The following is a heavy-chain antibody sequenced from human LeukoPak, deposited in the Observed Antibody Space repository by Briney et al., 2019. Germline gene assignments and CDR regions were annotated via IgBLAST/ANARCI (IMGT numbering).Heavy chain of an antibody. V-gene: IGHV4-34*01. CDR2: INHSGST. J-gene: IGHJ5*02. Sequence: SETLSLTCAVYGGSFSGYYWSWIRQPPGKGLEWIGEINHSGSTNYNPSLKSRVTMSVDTSKNQFSLKLSSVTAADTAVYYCARDRPRAWRSSSWFDPWGQGTLVTVSS. CDR1: GGSFSGYY. CDR3: ARDRPRAWRSSSWFDP. D-gene: IGHD6-13*01.